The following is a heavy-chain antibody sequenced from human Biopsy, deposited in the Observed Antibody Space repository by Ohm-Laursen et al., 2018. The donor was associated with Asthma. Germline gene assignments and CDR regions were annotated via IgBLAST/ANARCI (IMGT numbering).Heavy chain of an antibody. CDR1: GYNFISFA. J-gene: IGHJ3*01. CDR3: ARTYYDFLTGQVKDIFGV. Sequence: ASVKASCKASGYNFISFAIHWVRQAPGQRLEWMGWVNTGNGDTKYLQRFQGRVTITRDTSASTAYMELRSLRSEDTATYYWARTYYDFLTGQVKDIFGVWGQGTMVTVSS. V-gene: IGHV1-3*04. D-gene: IGHD3-9*01. CDR2: VNTGNGDT.